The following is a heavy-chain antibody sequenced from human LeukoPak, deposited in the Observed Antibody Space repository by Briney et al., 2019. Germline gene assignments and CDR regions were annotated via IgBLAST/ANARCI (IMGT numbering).Heavy chain of an antibody. D-gene: IGHD1-26*01. V-gene: IGHV3-43*01. J-gene: IGHJ4*02. CDR3: AKDISREAGFDY. Sequence: GGSLRLSCAASGFTFDDYTMHWVRQAPGKGLEWVSLISWDGGSTYYADSVKGRFTISRDNSKNSLYLQMNSLRTEDTALYYCAKDISREAGFDYWGQGTLVTVSS. CDR1: GFTFDDYT. CDR2: ISWDGGST.